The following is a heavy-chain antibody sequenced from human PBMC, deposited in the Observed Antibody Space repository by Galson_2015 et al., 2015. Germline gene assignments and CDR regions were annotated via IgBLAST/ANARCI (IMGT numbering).Heavy chain of an antibody. Sequence: SLRLSCAASGFTFSSSAMNWVRQAPGKGLEWVSALSRTGSSIYYADSVKGRFTISRDNSKNTLYLHLNSLRADDTAVYYCAKDRRAVVMSAIDYWGQGTQVTVSS. CDR1: GFTFSSSA. J-gene: IGHJ4*02. D-gene: IGHD2-21*02. V-gene: IGHV3-23*01. CDR3: AKDRRAVVMSAIDY. CDR2: LSRTGSSI.